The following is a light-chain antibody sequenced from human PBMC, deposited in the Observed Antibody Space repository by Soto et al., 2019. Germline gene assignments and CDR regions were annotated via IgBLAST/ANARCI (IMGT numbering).Light chain of an antibody. J-gene: IGLJ1*01. V-gene: IGLV2-8*01. CDR3: NSYADSSTYV. CDR2: DVS. CDR1: SSDVGRYNY. Sequence: QSVLTQPPSASGSPGQSVTISCTGTSSDVGRYNYVSWYQHHPGKAPKLIIYDVSQRPSGVPDRFSGSKSGNTASLTVSGLQAEDEADYYCNSYADSSTYVFGTGTKVTVL.